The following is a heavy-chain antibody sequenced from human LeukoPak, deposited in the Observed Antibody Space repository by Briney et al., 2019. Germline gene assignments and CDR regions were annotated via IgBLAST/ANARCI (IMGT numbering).Heavy chain of an antibody. CDR3: ARGPYSHGPYYFDY. CDR1: GFTVSSKY. D-gene: IGHD5-18*01. Sequence: GGSLRLSCAASGFTVSSKYMSWVRQAPGKGLEWVSVIYSGGSTYYADSVKGRFTISRDNSKNTLYLQMNSLRAEDTAVYYCARGPYSHGPYYFDYWGQGTLVTVSS. CDR2: IYSGGST. V-gene: IGHV3-66*01. J-gene: IGHJ4*02.